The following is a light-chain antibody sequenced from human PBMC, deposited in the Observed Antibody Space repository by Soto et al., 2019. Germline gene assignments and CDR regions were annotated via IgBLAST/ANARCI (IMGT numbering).Light chain of an antibody. Sequence: EIVLTQSPATLSVSPGERVTLSCRASQSISINLAWYQQKPGQAPRLLIYAASTRAAGLPARFSGSGSGTEFSLTISSLQSEDFAVYYCQQYNNWPPERTFGQGTKVEIK. CDR1: QSISIN. CDR2: AAS. V-gene: IGKV3-15*01. CDR3: QQYNNWPPERT. J-gene: IGKJ1*01.